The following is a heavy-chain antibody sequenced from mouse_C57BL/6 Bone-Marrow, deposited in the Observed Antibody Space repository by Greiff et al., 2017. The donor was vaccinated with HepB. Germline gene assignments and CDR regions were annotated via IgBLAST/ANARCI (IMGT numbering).Heavy chain of an antibody. Sequence: EVKLMESGGDLVKPGGSLKLSCAASGFTFSSYGMSWVRQTPDKRLEWVATISSGGSYTYYPDSVKGRFTISRDNAKNTLYLQMSSLKSEDTAMHYCARQGGIYYGKGYWGQGTTLTVSS. J-gene: IGHJ2*01. CDR2: ISSGGSYT. V-gene: IGHV5-6*01. CDR1: GFTFSSYG. D-gene: IGHD2-1*01. CDR3: ARQGGIYYGKGY.